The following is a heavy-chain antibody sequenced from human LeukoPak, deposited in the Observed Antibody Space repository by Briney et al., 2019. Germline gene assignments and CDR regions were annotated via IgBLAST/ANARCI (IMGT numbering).Heavy chain of an antibody. V-gene: IGHV4-4*07. Sequence: SETLSLTCTVSGGPISSYYWSWLRQPAGKGLEWIGRIYTSGSSNSNPSLKSRVTMSADTSKNQFSLKLSSVTAADTAVYYCARDISVAGSFLLFDYWGQGTLVTVSS. CDR2: IYTSGSS. CDR3: ARDISVAGSFLLFDY. J-gene: IGHJ4*02. D-gene: IGHD6-19*01. CDR1: GGPISSYY.